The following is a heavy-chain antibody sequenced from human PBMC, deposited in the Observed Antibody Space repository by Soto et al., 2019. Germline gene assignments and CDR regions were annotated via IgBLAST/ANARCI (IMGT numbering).Heavy chain of an antibody. CDR2: ISGSGGST. J-gene: IGHJ6*02. CDR3: AKSAGDYDYYYYYGMDV. Sequence: ASLGLSCAASGFTFSSYAMSWVRQAPGKGLEWVSAISGSGGSTYYADSVKGRFTISRDNSKNTLYLQMNSLRAEDTAVYYCAKSAGDYDYYYYYGMDVWGQGTTVTVSS. CDR1: GFTFSSYA. D-gene: IGHD4-17*01. V-gene: IGHV3-23*01.